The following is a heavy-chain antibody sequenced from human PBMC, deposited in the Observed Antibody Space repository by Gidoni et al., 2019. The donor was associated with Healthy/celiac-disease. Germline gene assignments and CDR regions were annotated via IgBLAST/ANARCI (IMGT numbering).Heavy chain of an antibody. D-gene: IGHD3-22*01. CDR3: ARTTVTTGYYYDSSGPMDV. Sequence: QVQLVESGGGVVQPGRSLRLSFAASGFPFSTYVRPWVRPAPGKGLGWVAVIWYDGSNKYYADSVKGRFTISRDNSKNTLYLQMNSLRAEDTAVYYCARTTVTTGYYYDSSGPMDVWGQGTTVTVSS. V-gene: IGHV3-33*01. CDR2: IWYDGSNK. J-gene: IGHJ6*02. CDR1: GFPFSTYV.